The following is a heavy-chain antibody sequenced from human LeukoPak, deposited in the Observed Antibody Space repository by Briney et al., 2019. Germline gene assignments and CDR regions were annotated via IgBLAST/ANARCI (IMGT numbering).Heavy chain of an antibody. D-gene: IGHD6-19*01. CDR1: GGSINNYY. J-gene: IGHJ4*02. CDR3: ARGAGWYEY. Sequence: SETLSLTCTVSGGSINNYYWSWLRQPPGKGLEWIGYIHYSGSTNYNFSLKSRVTISVDKSKSQFSLKLSSVTAADTAVYYCARGAGWYEYWGQGTLVTVSS. V-gene: IGHV4-59*01. CDR2: IHYSGST.